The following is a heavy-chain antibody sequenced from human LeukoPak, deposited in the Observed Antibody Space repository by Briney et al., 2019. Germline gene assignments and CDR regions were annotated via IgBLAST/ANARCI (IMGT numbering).Heavy chain of an antibody. D-gene: IGHD6-6*01. J-gene: IGHJ4*02. V-gene: IGHV4-4*07. CDR1: GGSISSYY. CDR3: ARAPSSSETALDY. CDR2: IYTSGST. Sequence: PSETLSLTCTVSGGSISSYYWRWLRQPAGKGLEWIGRIYTSGSTNYNPSLKSRVTISVDKSKIHFSLKLSSVTAADTAVYYCARAPSSSETALDYWGEGTLVTVSS.